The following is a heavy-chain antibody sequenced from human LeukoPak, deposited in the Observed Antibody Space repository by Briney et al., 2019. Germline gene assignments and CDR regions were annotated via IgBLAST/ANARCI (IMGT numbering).Heavy chain of an antibody. D-gene: IGHD2/OR15-2a*01. CDR2: MYNSGST. V-gene: IGHV4-61*01. CDR1: GYSISSGYF. CDR3: AKESNSSDNWYFAL. J-gene: IGHJ2*01. Sequence: PSETLSLTCTVSGYSISSGYFWGWIRRPPGEGLEWIVYMYNSGSTNNNPSLKSRVTISVDKSKNQFSLKLSSVTAADTAVYYCAKESNSSDNWYFALWGRGTLVTVSS.